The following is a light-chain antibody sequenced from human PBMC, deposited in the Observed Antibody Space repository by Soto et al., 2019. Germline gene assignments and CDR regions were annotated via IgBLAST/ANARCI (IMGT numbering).Light chain of an antibody. CDR2: DTS. CDR3: QEYIQWPPGI. Sequence: VGTQSQATMSAYTGERVTLSCRASQIVSSRLAWYQQRPGQVPRLLIYDTSTRAPGISARFSGSGSGTEFTLPISTLQSEDFAVYFCQEYIQWPPGIFGQGTTVDMK. J-gene: IGKJ1*01. CDR1: QIVSSR. V-gene: IGKV3-15*01.